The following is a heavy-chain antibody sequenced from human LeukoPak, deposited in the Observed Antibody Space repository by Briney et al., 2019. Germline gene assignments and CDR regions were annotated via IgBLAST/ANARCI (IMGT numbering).Heavy chain of an antibody. CDR3: GRAFPPLRTAAAGDY. CDR1: GFTFTDYA. CDR2: ISYRTSHI. D-gene: IGHD6-13*01. J-gene: IGHJ4*02. Sequence: PGGSLRLSCAASGFTFTDYAMGWVRQAPGKGLEWVSSISYRTSHIYYADSVKGRFAISRDNAKNSLYLQMDSLRAEDTAVYFCGRAFPPLRTAAAGDYWGQGTLVTVSS. V-gene: IGHV3-21*01.